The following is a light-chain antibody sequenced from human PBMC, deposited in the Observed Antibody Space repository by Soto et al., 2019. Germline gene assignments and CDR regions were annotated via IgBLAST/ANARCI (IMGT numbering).Light chain of an antibody. CDR3: HPSSSWPLT. CDR2: DAS. J-gene: IGKJ4*01. V-gene: IGKV3-11*01. Sequence: EIVLTQSPATLSLSPGERATLSCRASQSISTYLAWYQQKPGQPPRLLIYDASHRATGIPARFGGSGSGTDFTLTISNLEPEDFAVYYCHPSSSWPLTFGGGTKVDIK. CDR1: QSISTY.